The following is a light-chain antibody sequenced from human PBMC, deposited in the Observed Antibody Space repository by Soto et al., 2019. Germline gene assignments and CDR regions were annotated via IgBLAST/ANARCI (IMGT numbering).Light chain of an antibody. CDR3: QVWNSSSAHYD. Sequence: SYGLTQPPSVSVAPGQTARITCGGNNIGSTTVHWYQQKPGQAPVLVVSADSDRPSGIPDRISGSNSGNTATLTISRAEAGDEADYYCQVWNSSSAHYDFGTGTKVTVL. V-gene: IGLV3-21*02. CDR1: NIGSTT. J-gene: IGLJ1*01. CDR2: ADS.